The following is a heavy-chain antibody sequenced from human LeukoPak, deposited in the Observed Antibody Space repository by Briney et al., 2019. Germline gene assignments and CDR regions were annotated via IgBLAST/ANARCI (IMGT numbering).Heavy chain of an antibody. CDR1: GFTFSDYY. CDR3: AKAQLRVTTGIDN. J-gene: IGHJ4*02. CDR2: ISSSSSHT. D-gene: IGHD4-17*01. Sequence: PGGSLRLSCAASGFTFSDYYMSWIRQAPGKGLEWVSYISSSSSHTNYADSVKGRFTISRDNAENSLFLQINNLRVEDTAVYYCAKAQLRVTTGIDNWGQGTLVTVSS. V-gene: IGHV3-11*05.